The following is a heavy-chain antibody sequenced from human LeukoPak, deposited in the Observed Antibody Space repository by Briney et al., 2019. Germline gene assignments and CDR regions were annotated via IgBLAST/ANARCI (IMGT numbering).Heavy chain of an antibody. V-gene: IGHV3-21*01. CDR1: GFTFSCYN. CDR3: ARHGYDGFDM. CDR2: ISNTGSYT. D-gene: IGHD6-13*01. J-gene: IGHJ3*02. Sequence: GGSLSLSCAASGFTFSCYNMNWVRQAPGKGLEWVSFISNTGSYTYYTDSLKGRFTISRDNAKNSMYLQMNSLRAEDTAVYYCARHGYDGFDMWGQGTMVTVSS.